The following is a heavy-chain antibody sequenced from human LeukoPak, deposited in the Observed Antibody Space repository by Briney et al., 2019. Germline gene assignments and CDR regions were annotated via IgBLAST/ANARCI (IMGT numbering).Heavy chain of an antibody. CDR3: AKGRSSSGYDYVDY. CDR1: GFTFSSYA. V-gene: IGHV3-23*01. CDR2: ISGSGGST. D-gene: IGHD3-22*01. Sequence: GGSLRLSCAASGFTFSSYAMSWVRQAPGKGLEWVSGISGSGGSTHYADSVKGRFTISRDNSKNTLYVQMSSLRAEDTAVYYCAKGRSSSGYDYVDYWGQGTLVTVSS. J-gene: IGHJ4*02.